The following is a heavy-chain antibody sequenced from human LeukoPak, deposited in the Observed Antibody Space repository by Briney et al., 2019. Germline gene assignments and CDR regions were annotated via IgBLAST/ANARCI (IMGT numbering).Heavy chain of an antibody. V-gene: IGHV3-53*01. J-gene: IGHJ4*02. Sequence: GGSLRLSCAASGFTVSSNYMSWIRQAPGKGLEWVSVIYSGGSTYYADSVKGRFTISRDNSKNTLYLQMNSLRAEDTAVYYCARDPPGRGYYDYWGQGTLATVSS. CDR1: GFTVSSNY. D-gene: IGHD2-15*01. CDR2: IYSGGST. CDR3: ARDPPGRGYYDY.